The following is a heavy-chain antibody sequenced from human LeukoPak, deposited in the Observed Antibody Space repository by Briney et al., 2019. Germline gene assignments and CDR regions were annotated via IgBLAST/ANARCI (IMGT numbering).Heavy chain of an antibody. D-gene: IGHD4-17*01. J-gene: IGHJ4*02. CDR3: AKDPGSLRYYYFDY. CDR1: GFTFSSSW. Sequence: PGGSLRLSCAASGFTFSSSWMSWVRQAPGKGLEWGANIKQDGSEKYYVDSVKGRFTISRDNAKNSLYLQMNSLRAEDTAVYYCAKDPGSLRYYYFDYWGQGTLVTVSS. V-gene: IGHV3-7*01. CDR2: IKQDGSEK.